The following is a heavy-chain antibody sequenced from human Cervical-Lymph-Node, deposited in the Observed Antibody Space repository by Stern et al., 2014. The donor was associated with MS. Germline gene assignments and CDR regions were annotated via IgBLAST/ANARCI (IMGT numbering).Heavy chain of an antibody. Sequence: VQLVESGGGVVQPGGSLRLSCAASGFTFSSYGMHWVRQAPGKGLERVAVIWYDGSNKYYADSVKGRFTISRDNSKNTLYLQMNSLRAEDTAVYYCARSSSPSPYYYYGMDVWGQGTTVTVSS. V-gene: IGHV3-33*01. CDR1: GFTFSSYG. J-gene: IGHJ6*02. CDR3: ARSSSPSPYYYYGMDV. D-gene: IGHD6-13*01. CDR2: IWYDGSNK.